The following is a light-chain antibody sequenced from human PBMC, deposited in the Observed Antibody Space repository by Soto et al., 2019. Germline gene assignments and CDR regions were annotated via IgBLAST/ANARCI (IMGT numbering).Light chain of an antibody. CDR1: SSDIGTYDY. V-gene: IGLV2-14*01. CDR3: SSYTNINTII. J-gene: IGLJ2*01. CDR2: EVS. Sequence: QSVLTQPASVSGSPGQSITISCTGTSSDIGTYDYVSWYQQHPGKAPKLMIYEVSNRPSGVSNRFSGSKSGNTASLTISGLQAADEADYYCSSYTNINTIIFGGGTKVTVL.